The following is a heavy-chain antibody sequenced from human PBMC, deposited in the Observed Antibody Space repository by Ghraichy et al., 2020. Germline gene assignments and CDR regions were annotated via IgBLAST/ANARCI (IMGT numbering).Heavy chain of an antibody. Sequence: GSLRLSCAASGFTFSDYAMTWVSQTPGRGLEWVAAISGSDINTYYRDSVRGRFTIPRDNSRNTVYLHMSSVGAEDTAIYYCSRHHHGSGSFDHWGRGTQVTVSS. CDR1: GFTFSDYA. D-gene: IGHD2-15*01. CDR3: SRHHHGSGSFDH. CDR2: ISGSDINT. V-gene: IGHV3-23*01. J-gene: IGHJ5*02.